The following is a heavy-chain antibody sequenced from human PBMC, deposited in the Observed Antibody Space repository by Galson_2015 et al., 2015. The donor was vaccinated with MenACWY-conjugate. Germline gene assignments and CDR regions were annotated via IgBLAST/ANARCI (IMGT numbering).Heavy chain of an antibody. CDR3: AGDCSGGSCYQYYIDY. CDR2: IYYTGST. D-gene: IGHD2-15*01. J-gene: IGHJ4*02. Sequence: SETLSLTCTVSGGSISSYYWSWIRQPPGKGLEWIGNIYYTGSTYYNPSLKSRVTISVDTSKNQFSLKLSSVTAADTAVYYCAGDCSGGSCYQYYIDYWGQGTLVTVSS. V-gene: IGHV4-59*04. CDR1: GGSISSYY.